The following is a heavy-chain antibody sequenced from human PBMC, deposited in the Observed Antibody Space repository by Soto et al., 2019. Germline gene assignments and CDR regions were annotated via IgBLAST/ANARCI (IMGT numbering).Heavy chain of an antibody. CDR1: GGSISSYY. D-gene: IGHD6-13*01. Sequence: QVQLQESGPGLVKPSETLSLTCTVSGGSISSYYWSWIRQPPGKGLEWIGYIYYSGSTNYNPSLKCRVTIPVDTSHTPFYLQLSSVTAADTAVYYWASLPPPGSCSWYPAGYFDLWGRGTLVTVSS. CDR2: IYYSGST. J-gene: IGHJ2*01. V-gene: IGHV4-59*08. CDR3: ASLPPPGSCSWYPAGYFDL.